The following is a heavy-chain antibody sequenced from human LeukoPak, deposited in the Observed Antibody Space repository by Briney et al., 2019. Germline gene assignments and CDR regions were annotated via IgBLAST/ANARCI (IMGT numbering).Heavy chain of an antibody. V-gene: IGHV4-39*01. CDR3: ASFPYCSGGSCYSNFQH. D-gene: IGHD2-15*01. CDR2: IYYSGST. CDR1: GGSISSSSYY. Sequence: SETLSLTCTVSGGSISSSSYYWGWIRQPPGKGLEWIGSIYYSGSTYYNPSLKSRVTISVDTSKNQFSLKLSSVTAADTAVYYCASFPYCSGGSCYSNFQHWGQGTLVTVSS. J-gene: IGHJ1*01.